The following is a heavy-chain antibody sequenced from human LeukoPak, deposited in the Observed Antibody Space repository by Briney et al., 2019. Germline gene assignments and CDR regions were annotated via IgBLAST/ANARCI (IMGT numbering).Heavy chain of an antibody. Sequence: SETLSLTCTVSGRSISSYHWSWIRQPPGKGLEWIGYIYYSGGTNYNPSLKSRVSISVDTPKNQFCLKLNSVTAADTAAYYCARGVSGSYVFDSWGQGTLVTVSS. CDR3: ARGVSGSYVFDS. V-gene: IGHV4-59*13. CDR1: GRSISSYH. CDR2: IYYSGGT. D-gene: IGHD3-16*01. J-gene: IGHJ4*02.